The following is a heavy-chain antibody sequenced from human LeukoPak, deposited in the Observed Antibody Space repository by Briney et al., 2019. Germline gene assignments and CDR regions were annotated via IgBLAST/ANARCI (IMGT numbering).Heavy chain of an antibody. CDR2: IKQEGSEK. CDR3: ARGRVGAARYSSIQYYFDY. V-gene: IGHV3-7*01. Sequence: GGSLRLSCAASGFTFSSYWMSWVRQAPGKGLEGVANIKQEGSEKYYVDSVKGRFTISRDNAKNSLYLQMNSLRAEDTAVYYCARGRVGAARYSSIQYYFDYWGQGTLVTVSS. J-gene: IGHJ4*02. D-gene: IGHD6-13*01. CDR1: GFTFSSYW.